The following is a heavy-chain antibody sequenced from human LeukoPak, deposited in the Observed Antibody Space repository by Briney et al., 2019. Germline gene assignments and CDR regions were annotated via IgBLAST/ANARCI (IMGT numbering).Heavy chain of an antibody. CDR1: GFTFSSYN. D-gene: IGHD1-20*01. Sequence: GGSLRLSCAPSGFTFSSYNMQWVRQPPGKGLQWVSCIHSSTIYKYFADSLKGRFIISRDNTKNSLYLQMNGLRAEDTAVYYCARAANNSDAFDVWGQGTMVTVSS. J-gene: IGHJ3*01. CDR2: IHSSTIYK. CDR3: ARAANNSDAFDV. V-gene: IGHV3-21*01.